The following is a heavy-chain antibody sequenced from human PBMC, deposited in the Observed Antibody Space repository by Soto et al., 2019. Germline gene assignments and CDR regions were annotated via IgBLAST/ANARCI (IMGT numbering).Heavy chain of an antibody. D-gene: IGHD1-7*01. V-gene: IGHV3-7*03. CDR3: TRDLNGDWNYGES. CDR2: IKQEGSEK. Sequence: PGGSLRLSCAASGFIFSSYWMSWVRQAPGRGLEWVANIKQEGSEKYYLDSVKGRFTISRDNAKTSLYLLMNSLRAEDTAVYYCTRDLNGDWNYGESWGQGTLVTVSS. CDR1: GFIFSSYW. J-gene: IGHJ5*02.